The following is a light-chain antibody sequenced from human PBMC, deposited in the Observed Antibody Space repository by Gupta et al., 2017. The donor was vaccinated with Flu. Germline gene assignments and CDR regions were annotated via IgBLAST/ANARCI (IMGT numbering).Light chain of an antibody. Sequence: NCKSSQSGFYSSNNSNYLAWYQQKPGQPPKLLIYCASSRESGVPDRFSGSGSGTDFTLTISSLQAEDVAVYYCQQYSTSPLTFGGGTKVEIK. CDR2: CAS. CDR3: QQYSTSPLT. V-gene: IGKV4-1*01. J-gene: IGKJ4*01. CDR1: QSGFYSSNNSNY.